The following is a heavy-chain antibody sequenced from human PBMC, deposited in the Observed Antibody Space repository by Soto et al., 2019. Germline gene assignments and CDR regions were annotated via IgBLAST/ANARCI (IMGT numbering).Heavy chain of an antibody. CDR3: AKDIQQLDYYYMDV. CDR2: ISWNSGSI. CDR1: GFTFDDYA. J-gene: IGHJ6*03. D-gene: IGHD6-6*01. V-gene: IGHV3-9*01. Sequence: VQLVESGGGLVQPGRSLRLSCAASGFTFDDYAMHWVRQAPGKGLEWVSGISWNSGSIGYADSVKGRFTISRDNAKNSLYLQMNSLRAEDTALYYCAKDIQQLDYYYMDVWGKGTTVTVSS.